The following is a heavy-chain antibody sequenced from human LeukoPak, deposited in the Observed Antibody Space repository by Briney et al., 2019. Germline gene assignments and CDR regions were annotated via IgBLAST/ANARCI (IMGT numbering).Heavy chain of an antibody. CDR2: IIPIFGTA. V-gene: IGHV1-69*13. D-gene: IGHD4-17*01. CDR3: ARWATVTTSWFDP. CDR1: ECPYSSYA. J-gene: IGHJ5*02. Sequence: ASVKLSCKASECPYSSYANSWVRQSPGQGLEWMGGIIPIFGTAIYAQKFQGRVTITADESTSTAYLELSSLRSEDTAVYYCARWATVTTSWFDPWGQGTLVTVSS.